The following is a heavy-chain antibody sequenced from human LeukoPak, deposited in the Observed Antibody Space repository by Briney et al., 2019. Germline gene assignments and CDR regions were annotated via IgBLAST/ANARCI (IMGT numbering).Heavy chain of an antibody. CDR3: MSYAGRSDDY. V-gene: IGHV3-21*01. D-gene: IGHD3-16*01. CDR1: GFTFSSYS. Sequence: PGGSLRLSCAASGFTFSSYSMNWVRQAPGKGLEWVSAISSSSDYIFYADSVQGRFTISRDNAKNSLHLQMNSLRAEDTAVYYCMSYAGRSDDYWGQGTLVTVSS. J-gene: IGHJ4*02. CDR2: ISSSSDYI.